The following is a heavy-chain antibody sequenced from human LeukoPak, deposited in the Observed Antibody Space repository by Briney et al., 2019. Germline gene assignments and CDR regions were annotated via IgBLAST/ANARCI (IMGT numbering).Heavy chain of an antibody. Sequence: ASVKVSCKASGYTFTSYGISWVRQAPGQGLEWMGWISAYNGNTNYAQKLQGRVTMTTDTSTSTAYMELRSLRSDDTAVYYCASTWARRYCSGGSCFNWFDPWGQGTLVTVSS. CDR2: ISAYNGNT. V-gene: IGHV1-18*01. D-gene: IGHD2-15*01. J-gene: IGHJ5*02. CDR1: GYTFTSYG. CDR3: ASTWARRYCSGGSCFNWFDP.